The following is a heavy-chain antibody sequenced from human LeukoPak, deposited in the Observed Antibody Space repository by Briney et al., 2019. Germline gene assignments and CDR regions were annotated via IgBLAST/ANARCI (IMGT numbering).Heavy chain of an antibody. Sequence: SETPSLTCTVSGGSISSYYWSWIRQPPGKGLEWIGYIYYSGSTNYNPSLKSRVTISVDTSKNQFSLKLSSVTAADTAVYYCARVDSGYSSSWYGPPYYYYMDVWGKGTTVTVSS. J-gene: IGHJ6*03. CDR3: ARVDSGYSSSWYGPPYYYYMDV. CDR2: IYYSGST. CDR1: GGSISSYY. D-gene: IGHD6-13*01. V-gene: IGHV4-59*01.